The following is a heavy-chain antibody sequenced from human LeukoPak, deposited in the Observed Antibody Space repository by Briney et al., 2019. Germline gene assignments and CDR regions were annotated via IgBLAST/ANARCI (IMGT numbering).Heavy chain of an antibody. D-gene: IGHD3-3*01. CDR2: IWYDGSNK. CDR3: ARDKGVADYFDY. J-gene: IGHJ4*02. CDR1: GFTFSSYG. Sequence: LAGRSLRLSCAASGFTFSSYGMHWVRQAPGKGLEWVAVIWYDGSNKYYADSVKGRFTISGDNSKNTLYLQMNSLRAEDTAVYYCARDKGVADYFDYWGQGTLVTVSS. V-gene: IGHV3-33*01.